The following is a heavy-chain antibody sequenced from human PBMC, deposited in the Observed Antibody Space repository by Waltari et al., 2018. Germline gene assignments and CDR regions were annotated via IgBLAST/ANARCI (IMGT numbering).Heavy chain of an antibody. CDR3: AKDMGLGRYSFDY. V-gene: IGHV3-30*02. CDR1: GFTFSRNN. CDR2: RPYDGSNK. Sequence: QVQLVESGGGVVQPGGSLRLSCAASGFTFSRNNIHWVRQAPGKGLELVACRPYDGSNKYYADSVTGRFTISRDNSKSTQYLEMNSLRADDTAVYYCAKDMGLGRYSFDYWGQGTLVTVSS. D-gene: IGHD3-16*01. J-gene: IGHJ4*02.